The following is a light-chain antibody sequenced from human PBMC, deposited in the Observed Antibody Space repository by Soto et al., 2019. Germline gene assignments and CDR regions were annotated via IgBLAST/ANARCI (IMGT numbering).Light chain of an antibody. Sequence: EIVLTQSPGTLSLSPGERATLSCRASQSVSSSYLAWYQQKPGQAPRLLIYGASTRATGIPARFSGSGSGTEFTLTISRLQSEDFAVYYCQQYNNWLPITFGQGTRLEIK. CDR1: QSVSSSY. CDR3: QQYNNWLPIT. CDR2: GAS. V-gene: IGKV3-15*01. J-gene: IGKJ5*01.